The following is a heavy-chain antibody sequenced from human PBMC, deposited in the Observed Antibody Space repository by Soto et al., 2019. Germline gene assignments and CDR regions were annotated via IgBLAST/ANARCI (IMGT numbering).Heavy chain of an antibody. D-gene: IGHD3-3*01. CDR1: GGTFSSYA. J-gene: IGHJ4*02. CDR2: IIPIFGTA. V-gene: IGHV1-69*01. CDR3: ARDASSPAYEFWSGYS. Sequence: QVQLVQSGAEVQKPGSSVKVSCKASGGTFSSYAISWVRQAPGQGLEWMGGIIPIFGTANYAQKFQGRVTITADESTSTAYMELSSLRSEDTAVYYCARDASSPAYEFWSGYSWGQGTLVTVSS.